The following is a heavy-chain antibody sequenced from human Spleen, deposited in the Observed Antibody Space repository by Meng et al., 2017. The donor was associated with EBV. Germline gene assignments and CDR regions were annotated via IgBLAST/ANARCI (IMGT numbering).Heavy chain of an antibody. J-gene: IGHJ5*02. Sequence: QVQVVGPGPGLVEPSGPLSLTCAVSGGSISSSNWWNWVRQAPGKGLEWIGEIYHSGSTSYNPSLESRVTISIDKSKNQVSLKLTSVTAADTAVYYCAQRERWGLDPWGQGTLVTVSS. CDR1: GGSISSSNW. CDR2: IYHSGST. V-gene: IGHV4-4*02. CDR3: AQRERWGLDP. D-gene: IGHD3-16*01.